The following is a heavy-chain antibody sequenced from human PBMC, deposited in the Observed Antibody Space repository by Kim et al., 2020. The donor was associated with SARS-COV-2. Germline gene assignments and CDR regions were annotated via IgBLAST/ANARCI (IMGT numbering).Heavy chain of an antibody. J-gene: IGHJ6*02. CDR1: GFTFSDYY. V-gene: IGHV3-11*05. Sequence: GGSLRLSCAASGFTFSDYYMSWIRQAPGKGLEWVSYISSSSYTNYADSVKGRFTISRDNAKNSLYLQMNSLRAEDTAVYYCARDKRETVAGTSYYYYGMDVWGQGTTVTVSS. D-gene: IGHD6-19*01. CDR2: ISSSSYT. CDR3: ARDKRETVAGTSYYYYGMDV.